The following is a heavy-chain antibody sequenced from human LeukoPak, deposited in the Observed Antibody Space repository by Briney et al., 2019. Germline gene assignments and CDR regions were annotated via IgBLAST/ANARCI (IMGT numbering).Heavy chain of an antibody. CDR3: ARDLRGFRRCGGDCYGAFDI. J-gene: IGHJ3*02. D-gene: IGHD2-21*02. CDR1: GFTFSSYG. V-gene: IGHV3-30*02. CDR2: IRYDGSNK. Sequence: GGSLRLSCAASGFTFSSYGMHWVRQAPGKGLEWVAFIRYDGSNKYYADSVKGRFTISRDNSKNTLYLQMNSLRAEDTAVYYCARDLRGFRRCGGDCYGAFDIWGQGTMVTVSS.